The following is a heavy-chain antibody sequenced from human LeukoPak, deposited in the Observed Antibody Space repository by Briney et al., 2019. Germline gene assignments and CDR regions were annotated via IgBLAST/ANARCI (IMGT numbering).Heavy chain of an antibody. J-gene: IGHJ3*02. V-gene: IGHV3-23*01. CDR1: GFTFSSYA. CDR2: ISGSGGST. D-gene: IGHD3-10*01. Sequence: PGGSLRLSCAASGFTFSSYAMSWVRQAPGKGLEWVSAISGSGGSTYYADSVKGRFTISRDNSKNTLYLQMNSLRAEDTAVYYCAKVLLWFGELLYDAFDIWGQGTMVTVSS. CDR3: AKVLLWFGELLYDAFDI.